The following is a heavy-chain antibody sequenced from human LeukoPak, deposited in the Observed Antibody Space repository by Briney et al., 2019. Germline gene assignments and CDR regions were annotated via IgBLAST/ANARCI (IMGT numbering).Heavy chain of an antibody. CDR1: GFIVSSNY. V-gene: IGHV3-53*01. J-gene: IGHJ4*02. CDR2: IYSGGST. CDR3: ARTSADYGEVLFDY. D-gene: IGHD4/OR15-4a*01. Sequence: PGGSLRLSCAAFGFIVSSNYMSWVRQAPGKGLEWVSVIYSGGSTYYADSVKGRFTISRDNSKNTLYLQMNSLRAEDTAVYYCARTSADYGEVLFDYWGQGTLVTVSS.